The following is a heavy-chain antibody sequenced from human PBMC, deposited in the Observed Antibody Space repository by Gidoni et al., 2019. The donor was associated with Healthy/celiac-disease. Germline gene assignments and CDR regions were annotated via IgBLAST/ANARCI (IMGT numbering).Heavy chain of an antibody. J-gene: IGHJ4*02. D-gene: IGHD3-10*01. CDR2: ISWNSGSI. CDR1: GFTFDDYA. Sequence: EVQLVESGGGLVQPGRSLRLSCAASGFTFDDYAMHWVRQAPGKGLEWVSGISWNSGSIGYADSVKGRFTISRDNAKNSLYLQMNSLRAEDTALYYCAKDSRGGFGELLSYWGQGTLVTVSS. CDR3: AKDSRGGFGELLSY. V-gene: IGHV3-9*01.